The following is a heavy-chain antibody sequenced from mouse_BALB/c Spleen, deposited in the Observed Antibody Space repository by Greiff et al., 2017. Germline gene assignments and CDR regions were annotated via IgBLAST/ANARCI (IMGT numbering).Heavy chain of an antibody. J-gene: IGHJ2*01. CDR1: GYSITSDYA. CDR2: ISYSGST. CDR3: ARMEYGNFFDY. Sequence: EVQLQESGPGLVKPSQSLSLTCTVTGYSITSDYAWNWIRQFPGNKLEWMGYISYSGSTSYNPSLKSRISITRDTSKNQFFLQLNSVTTEDTATYYCARMEYGNFFDYWGQGTTLTVSS. D-gene: IGHD2-10*02. V-gene: IGHV3-2*02.